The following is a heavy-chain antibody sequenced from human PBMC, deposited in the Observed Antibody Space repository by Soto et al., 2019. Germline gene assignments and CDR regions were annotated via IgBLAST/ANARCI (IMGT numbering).Heavy chain of an antibody. D-gene: IGHD3-3*01. CDR3: ATEVWVYYDFWSGYSDS. CDR2: IKEDGSDM. J-gene: IGHJ4*02. CDR1: GFTFSSYW. Sequence: EVQLVESGGGLVQPGGSLRLSCAASGFTFSSYWMSWVRQAPGKGLEWVANIKEDGSDMYYVDSVKGRFTISRDNAKNSLYLQMNSLRAEDTAVYYCATEVWVYYDFWSGYSDSWGKGTLVTVSS. V-gene: IGHV3-7*01.